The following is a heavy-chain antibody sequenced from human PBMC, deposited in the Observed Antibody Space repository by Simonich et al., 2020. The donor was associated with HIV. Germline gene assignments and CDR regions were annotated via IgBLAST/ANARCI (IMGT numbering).Heavy chain of an antibody. J-gene: IGHJ4*02. CDR1: GGSFSGYY. CDR2: INHSGIT. D-gene: IGHD3-3*01. Sequence: QVQLQQWGAGLLKPSETLSLTCAVYGGSFSGYYWRWIRQPPGKVLEWIGEINHSGITNYKSALNSRATISVDKSKNQFSLKLSSVTAADTAIYYCARRDRELILYFDYWGQGNLVTVSS. V-gene: IGHV4-34*01. CDR3: ARRDRELILYFDY.